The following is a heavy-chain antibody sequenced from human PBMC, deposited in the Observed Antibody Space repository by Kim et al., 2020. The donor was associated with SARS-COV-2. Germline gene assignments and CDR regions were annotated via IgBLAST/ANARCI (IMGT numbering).Heavy chain of an antibody. CDR1: GYTVTYSY. CDR2: IYSSGNT. Sequence: GGSLRLSCAASGYTVTYSYMGWVRQAPGKGLEWVSFIYSSGNTIYADSVKGRLIISRDHSKNTLYLQMNSMRAEDTAVYYCATVDFYYDAGDFKNWGQGPLVIVSS. CDR3: ATVDFYYDAGDFKN. J-gene: IGHJ1*01. V-gene: IGHV3-66*01. D-gene: IGHD3-22*01.